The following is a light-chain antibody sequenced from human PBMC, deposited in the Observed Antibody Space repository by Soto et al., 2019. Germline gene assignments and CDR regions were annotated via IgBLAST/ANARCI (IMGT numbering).Light chain of an antibody. J-gene: IGKJ4*01. CDR2: LGS. Sequence: DIVMTQSPLSLPVTPGEPASISCRSSQSLLYSDGYNYVDWYLQKAGQSPQLLIYLGSTRASGVPDRFSGSGSGTDFTLKISKVEAEDVGVYYCMQALQNPVTFGGGTKVEIK. V-gene: IGKV2-28*01. CDR3: MQALQNPVT. CDR1: QSLLYSDGYNY.